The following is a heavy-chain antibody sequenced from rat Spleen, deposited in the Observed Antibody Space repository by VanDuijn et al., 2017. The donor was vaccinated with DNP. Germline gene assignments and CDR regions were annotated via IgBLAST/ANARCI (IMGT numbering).Heavy chain of an antibody. CDR1: GFTFNNHW. D-gene: IGHD1-12*02. CDR3: ATQRFYDGTYFYGFDY. J-gene: IGHJ2*01. V-gene: IGHV5-31*01. CDR2: ITPSGGNT. Sequence: EVQLVESGGGLVQPGRSLKLSCVASGFTFNNHWMTWIRQVPGKGLEWVASITPSGGNTYFPDSVKGRFTVSRDSTKTTLYLQMDSLRSEDTATYYCATQRFYDGTYFYGFDYWGQGVMVTVSS.